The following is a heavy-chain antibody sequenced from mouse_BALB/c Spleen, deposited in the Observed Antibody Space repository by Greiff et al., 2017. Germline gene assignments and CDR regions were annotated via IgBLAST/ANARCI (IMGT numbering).Heavy chain of an antibody. CDR1: GFTFSDYY. D-gene: IGHD2-1*01. Sequence: EVQGVESGGGLVKPGGSLKLSCAASGFTFSDYYMYWVRQTPEKRLEWVATISDGGSYTYYPDSVKGRFTISRDNAKNNLYLQMSSLKSEDTAMYYCARVYYGNYYYAMDYWGQGTSVTVSS. CDR2: ISDGGSYT. CDR3: ARVYYGNYYYAMDY. J-gene: IGHJ4*01. V-gene: IGHV5-4*02.